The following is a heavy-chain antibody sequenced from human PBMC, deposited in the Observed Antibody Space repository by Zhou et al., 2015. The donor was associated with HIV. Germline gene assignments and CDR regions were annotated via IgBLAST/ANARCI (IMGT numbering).Heavy chain of an antibody. CDR3: ARSLDYYDSSGSLGYYGMDV. J-gene: IGHJ6*02. D-gene: IGHD3-22*01. Sequence: QVQLVQSGAEVKKPGSSVKVSCKASGGTFSSYAISWVRQAPGQGLEWMGGIIPIFGTANYAQKFQGRVTITADESTSTAYMELSSLRSEDTAVYYCARSLDYYDSSGSLGYYGMDVWGQGTTVTVS. CDR2: IIPIFGTA. V-gene: IGHV1-69*01. CDR1: GGTFSSYA.